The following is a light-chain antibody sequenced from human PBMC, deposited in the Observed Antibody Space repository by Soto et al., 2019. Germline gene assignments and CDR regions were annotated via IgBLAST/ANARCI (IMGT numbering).Light chain of an antibody. CDR2: DVS. V-gene: IGLV2-14*01. CDR1: SSDVGGYNY. Sequence: QSVLTQPASVSGSPGQSITISCTGTSSDVGGYNYVSWYQQHPGKAPKLMIYDVSNRPSGVSNRFSGSKSGNTASLTISGLQAEDEADYYCSSYTSSSTLRVFGTGTKLT. CDR3: SSYTSSSTLRV. J-gene: IGLJ1*01.